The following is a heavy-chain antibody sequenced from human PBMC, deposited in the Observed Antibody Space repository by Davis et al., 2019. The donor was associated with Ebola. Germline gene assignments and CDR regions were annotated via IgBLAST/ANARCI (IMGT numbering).Heavy chain of an antibody. V-gene: IGHV3-43*02. CDR3: AKDVSRTKYSSGWYGFDH. Sequence: GGSLRLSCTASGFTFDDYAIHWVRQAPGKGLEWVSLITGDGSRTYYADSVKGRVTISRDNSKNSLYLQMNSLRTEDTALYYCAKDVSRTKYSSGWYGFDHWGQGTLVIVSS. CDR1: GFTFDDYA. CDR2: ITGDGSRT. J-gene: IGHJ4*02. D-gene: IGHD6-19*01.